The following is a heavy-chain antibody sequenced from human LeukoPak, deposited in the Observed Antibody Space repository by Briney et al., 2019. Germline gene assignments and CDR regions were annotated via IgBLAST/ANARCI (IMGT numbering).Heavy chain of an antibody. V-gene: IGHV1-18*01. D-gene: IGHD1-26*01. Sequence: ASVKVSCKASGYTFTSYGISWVRQAPGQGLEWMGWISAYNGNTNYAQKLQGRVTMTTDTSTSTAYMELRSLRSDDTAVYYCARGRLVGATVYYYYYGMDVWGQGTTVTVSS. CDR1: GYTFTSYG. CDR3: ARGRLVGATVYYYYYGMDV. CDR2: ISAYNGNT. J-gene: IGHJ6*02.